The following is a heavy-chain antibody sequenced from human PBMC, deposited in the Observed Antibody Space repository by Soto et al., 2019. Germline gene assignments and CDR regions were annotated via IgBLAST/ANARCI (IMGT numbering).Heavy chain of an antibody. D-gene: IGHD3-22*01. CDR2: INTDGGNT. V-gene: IGHV3-74*01. J-gene: IGHJ6*02. Sequence: EVQLVESGGGLVQPGGSPRLSCAASGFTFSSYWMHWVRQAPGKGLVWVSRINTDGGNTGDADAVKGRFTISRDNAKNTVYLQMNSLRAEDTAVYYCARGLKGYYGMDVWGQGTTVTVSS. CDR1: GFTFSSYW. CDR3: ARGLKGYYGMDV.